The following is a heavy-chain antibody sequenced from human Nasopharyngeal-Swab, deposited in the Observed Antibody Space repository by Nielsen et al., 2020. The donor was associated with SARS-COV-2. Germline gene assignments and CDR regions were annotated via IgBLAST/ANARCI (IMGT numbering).Heavy chain of an antibody. Sequence: WIRQPPGKGLEWVANIKQDGSEQYYVDSVKGRFTISRDNAKNSLYLQMNSLRAEDTAVYYCAREWFGDHTPPTYYYGMDVWGQGTTVTVSS. J-gene: IGHJ6*02. V-gene: IGHV3-7*03. CDR2: IKQDGSEQ. CDR3: AREWFGDHTPPTYYYGMDV. D-gene: IGHD3-10*01.